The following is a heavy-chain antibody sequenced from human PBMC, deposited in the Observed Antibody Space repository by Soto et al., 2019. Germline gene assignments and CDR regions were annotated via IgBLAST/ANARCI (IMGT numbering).Heavy chain of an antibody. V-gene: IGHV4-59*01. D-gene: IGHD1-1*01. Sequence: PSETLSLTCTVSGGSISSYYWSWIRQPPGKGLEWIGYIYYSGSTNYNPSLKSRVTISVDTSKNQFSLKLSSVTAADTAVYYCAREPPTGRWFDHWGQGTLVTVSS. CDR3: AREPPTGRWFDH. J-gene: IGHJ5*02. CDR2: IYYSGST. CDR1: GGSISSYY.